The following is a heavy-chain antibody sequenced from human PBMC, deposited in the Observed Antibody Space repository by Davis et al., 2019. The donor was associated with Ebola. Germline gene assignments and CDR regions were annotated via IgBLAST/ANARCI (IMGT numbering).Heavy chain of an antibody. CDR3: AKDPRYYDSSGYRRPAIYYFDY. Sequence: PGGSLRLSCAASGFTFSSYGMHWVRQAPGKGLEWVAFIRYDGSNKYYADSVKGRFTISRDNSKNTLYLQMNSLRAEDTAVYYCAKDPRYYDSSGYRRPAIYYFDYWGQGTLVTVSS. J-gene: IGHJ4*02. D-gene: IGHD3-22*01. CDR1: GFTFSSYG. V-gene: IGHV3-30*02. CDR2: IRYDGSNK.